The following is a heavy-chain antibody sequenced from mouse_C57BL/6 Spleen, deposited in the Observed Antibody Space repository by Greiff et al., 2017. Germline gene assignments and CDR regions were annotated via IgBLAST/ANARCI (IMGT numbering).Heavy chain of an antibody. CDR2: IRNKANGYTT. V-gene: IGHV7-3*01. CDR3: ARYYYGSSYAMDY. CDR1: GFTFTDYY. Sequence: EMQLVESGGGLVQPGGSLSLSCAASGFTFTDYYMSWVRQPPGKALEWLGFIRNKANGYTTEYSASVKGRFTISRDNSQSILYLQMNALRAEDSATYYCARYYYGSSYAMDYWGQGTSVTVSS. J-gene: IGHJ4*01. D-gene: IGHD1-1*01.